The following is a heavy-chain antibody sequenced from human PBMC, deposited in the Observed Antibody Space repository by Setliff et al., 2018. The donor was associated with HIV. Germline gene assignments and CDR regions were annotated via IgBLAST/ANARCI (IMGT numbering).Heavy chain of an antibody. CDR1: GYTFTTFG. D-gene: IGHD6-13*01. V-gene: IGHV1-18*01. J-gene: IGHJ4*02. CDR2: ISGYNGRT. Sequence: ASVKVSCKASGYTFTTFGISWVRQAPGQGLEWMGWISGYNGRTHYAQKFQGRVTMTTDTSTSTANMELRSLRSDDTAVYYCAREGVATPDEEGYYFDQWGQGTLVTVSS. CDR3: AREGVATPDEEGYYFDQ.